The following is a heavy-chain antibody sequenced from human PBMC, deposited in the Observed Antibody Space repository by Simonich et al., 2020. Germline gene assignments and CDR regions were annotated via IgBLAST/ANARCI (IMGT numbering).Heavy chain of an antibody. V-gene: IGHV3-30*04. CDR3: ARGTGAGSSSPILTPDYYYYYYMDV. CDR2: ISYEGSNK. J-gene: IGHJ6*03. CDR1: GFTFSSYA. D-gene: IGHD6-6*01. Sequence: QVQLVESGGGVVQPGRSLRLSCAASGFTFSSYAMHWVRQAPGKGLEWVEVISYEGSNKYYADSVKGRFTIPRDNSKNTLYLQMNSLIAEDTAVYYCARGTGAGSSSPILTPDYYYYYYMDVWGKGTTVT.